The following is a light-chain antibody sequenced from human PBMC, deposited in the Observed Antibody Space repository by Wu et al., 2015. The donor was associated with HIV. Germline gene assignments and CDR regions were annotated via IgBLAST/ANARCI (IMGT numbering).Light chain of an antibody. J-gene: IGKJ2*01. CDR3: QQYNDWPRHT. CDR1: QSIRSN. Sequence: EIVMTQSPATLSVSPGERATLSCRASQSIRSNLAWYQQKPGQAPRLLIYGASTRATGIPARFSGSGSGTEFTLVISSLQSEDFAVYYCQQYNDWPRHTFGQGTKLEIK. CDR2: GAS. V-gene: IGKV3-15*01.